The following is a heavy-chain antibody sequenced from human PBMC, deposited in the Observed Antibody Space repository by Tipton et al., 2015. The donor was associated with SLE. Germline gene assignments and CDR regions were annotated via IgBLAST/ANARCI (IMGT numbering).Heavy chain of an antibody. V-gene: IGHV4-4*07. Sequence: TLSLTCSVSGGSISNYYWSWIRQSAGKGLEWIGRVHTSGSTSYNPSLQSRLTMSLDTSNNQLYLRLSSVTAADTALYYCANSFFGSPALFDHWGQGILVAASS. CDR1: GGSISNYY. CDR2: VHTSGST. J-gene: IGHJ4*02. CDR3: ANSFFGSPALFDH. D-gene: IGHD3-3*01.